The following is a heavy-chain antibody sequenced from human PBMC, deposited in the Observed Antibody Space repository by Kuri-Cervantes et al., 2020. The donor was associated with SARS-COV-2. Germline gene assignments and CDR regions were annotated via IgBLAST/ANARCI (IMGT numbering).Heavy chain of an antibody. CDR3: AKGIAAASYYYYGMDV. Sequence: LSLTCAASGFTFSSYAMHWVRQAPGKGLEWVAVISYDGSNKYYADSVKGRFTIPRDNSKNTLYLQMNSLRVEDTAVYYCAKGIAAASYYYYGMDVWGQGTTVTVSS. D-gene: IGHD6-13*01. CDR1: GFTFSSYA. V-gene: IGHV3-30*01. CDR2: ISYDGSNK. J-gene: IGHJ6*02.